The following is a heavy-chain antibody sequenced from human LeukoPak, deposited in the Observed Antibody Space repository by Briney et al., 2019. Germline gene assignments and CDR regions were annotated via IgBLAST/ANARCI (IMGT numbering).Heavy chain of an antibody. Sequence: GSLRLSCAASGFTFSTYTMNWVRQPPGKGLEGIGSIYNSGSTYYNPSLKSRVTISVDSSNNQFSLQLSSVTAADTAMYYCARQDYDILTGRTAYNWFDPWGQGTLVTVSS. V-gene: IGHV4-39*01. D-gene: IGHD3-9*01. CDR2: IYNSGST. CDR3: ARQDYDILTGRTAYNWFDP. J-gene: IGHJ5*02. CDR1: GFTFSTYT.